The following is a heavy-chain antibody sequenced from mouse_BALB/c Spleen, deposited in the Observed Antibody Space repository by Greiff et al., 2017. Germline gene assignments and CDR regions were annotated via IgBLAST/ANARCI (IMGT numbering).Heavy chain of an antibody. Sequence: EVKLMESGGGLVKPGGSLKLSCAASGFTFSDYYMYWVRQTPEKRLEWVATISDGGSYTYYPDSVKGRFTISRDNAKNNLYLQMSSLKSEDTAMYYCAREGDGNYAYWGQGTLVTVSA. J-gene: IGHJ3*01. D-gene: IGHD2-1*01. V-gene: IGHV5-4*02. CDR2: ISDGGSYT. CDR1: GFTFSDYY. CDR3: AREGDGNYAY.